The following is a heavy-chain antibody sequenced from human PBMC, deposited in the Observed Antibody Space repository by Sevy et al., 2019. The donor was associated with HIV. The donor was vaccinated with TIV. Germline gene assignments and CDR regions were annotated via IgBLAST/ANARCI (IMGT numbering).Heavy chain of an antibody. V-gene: IGHV3-21*01. J-gene: IGHJ6*04. CDR2: ISSSSSYI. Sequence: GGSLRLSCAASGFTFSSYSMNWVRQAPGKGLEWVSSISSSSSYIYYADSVKGRFTISRDNAKNSLYLQMNSLRAEDRAVDYCAREGACGGDIVVVPAAMEVDVWGKGTTVTVSS. CDR1: GFTFSSYS. D-gene: IGHD2-2*01. CDR3: AREGACGGDIVVVPAAMEVDV.